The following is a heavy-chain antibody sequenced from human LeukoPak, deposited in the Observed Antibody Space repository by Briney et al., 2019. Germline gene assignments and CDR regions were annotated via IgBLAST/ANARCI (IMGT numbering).Heavy chain of an antibody. CDR3: ARGRHDYGDYGVHNWFDP. J-gene: IGHJ5*02. Sequence: GASVKVSCKASGYTFTSYDINWVRQATGQGLEWMGWMNPNSGNTGYAQKFQGRVTMTRNTSISTAYMELSSLRSEDTAVYYCARGRHDYGDYGVHNWFDPWGQGTLVTVSS. CDR2: MNPNSGNT. V-gene: IGHV1-8*01. D-gene: IGHD4-17*01. CDR1: GYTFTSYD.